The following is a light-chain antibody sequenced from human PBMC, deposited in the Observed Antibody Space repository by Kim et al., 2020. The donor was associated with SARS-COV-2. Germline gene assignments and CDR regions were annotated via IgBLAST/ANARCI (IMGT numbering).Light chain of an antibody. CDR2: GNS. CDR3: QSYDSSLSGSV. J-gene: IGLJ2*01. Sequence: RLNIACTGGSANIGAGYDVHWYQQLPGTAPILLVYGNSNRPSGVPDRFSGSKSGASASLAITGLQAEDEADYYCQSYDSSLSGSVFGGGTQLTVL. V-gene: IGLV1-40*01. CDR1: SANIGAGYD.